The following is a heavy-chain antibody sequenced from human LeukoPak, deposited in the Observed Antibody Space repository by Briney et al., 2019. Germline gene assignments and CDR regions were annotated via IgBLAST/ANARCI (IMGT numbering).Heavy chain of an antibody. CDR3: AKPYYYDSSGYYTEDAFDI. Sequence: GGSLRLSCAASGFTFSSYWMHWVRQAPGKGLVWVSRINSDGSSTNYADSVKGRSTISRDNAKNTLYLQLNNLRAEDTAVYYCAKPYYYDSSGYYTEDAFDIWGQGTMVTVSS. V-gene: IGHV3-74*01. CDR2: INSDGSST. CDR1: GFTFSSYW. J-gene: IGHJ3*02. D-gene: IGHD3-22*01.